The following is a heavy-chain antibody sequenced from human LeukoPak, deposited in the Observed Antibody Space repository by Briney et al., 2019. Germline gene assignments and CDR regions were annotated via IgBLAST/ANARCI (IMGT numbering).Heavy chain of an antibody. D-gene: IGHD6-13*01. CDR3: ARVRIAAAGTLGY. CDR1: GYTFTSYD. CDR2: MNPNSGNT. Sequence: ASVKVSCKASGYTFTSYDINWVRQATGQGLEWVGWMNPNSGNTGYAQKFQGRITMTTDTSTSTAYMELRSLRSDDTAVYYCARVRIAAAGTLGYWGQGTLVTVSS. J-gene: IGHJ4*02. V-gene: IGHV1-8*02.